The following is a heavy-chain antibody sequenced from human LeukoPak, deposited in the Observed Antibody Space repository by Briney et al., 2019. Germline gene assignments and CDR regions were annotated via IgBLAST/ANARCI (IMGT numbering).Heavy chain of an antibody. CDR1: GDSISRFH. V-gene: IGHV4-59*08. CDR3: ATLAVGAGGPEFQH. Sequence: PSETLSLTCTVSGDSISRFHWSWIRQPPEKRLEWIGYIYYSGNTNYNPSLKSRVTISLDASKNQFSLKLSSVTATDTAVYYCATLAVGAGGPEFQHWGQGSLVTDSS. J-gene: IGHJ1*01. CDR2: IYYSGNT. D-gene: IGHD1-26*01.